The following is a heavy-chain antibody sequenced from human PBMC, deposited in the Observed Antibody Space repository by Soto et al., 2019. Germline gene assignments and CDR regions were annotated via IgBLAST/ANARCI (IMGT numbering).Heavy chain of an antibody. Sequence: SETLSLTCTVSGGSISSSSYYWGWIRQPPGKGLEWIGSIYYSGSTYYNPSLKSRVTISVDTSKNQFSLKLSSVTAADTAVYYCAAQYDSSGYYFIPTYYFDYWGQGTLVTVSS. CDR3: AAQYDSSGYYFIPTYYFDY. CDR2: IYYSGST. V-gene: IGHV4-39*01. CDR1: GGSISSSSYY. D-gene: IGHD3-22*01. J-gene: IGHJ4*02.